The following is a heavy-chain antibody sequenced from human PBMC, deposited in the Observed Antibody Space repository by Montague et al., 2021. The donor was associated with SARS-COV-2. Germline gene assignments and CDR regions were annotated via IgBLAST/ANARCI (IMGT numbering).Heavy chain of an antibody. Sequence: SETLSLTCTVSGGSISSSSYYWAWIRQPPGKGLEWIGSIYYRGSTYYNPSLKSRVFISVDTSKNQLSLTLTSVTAADTAVYYCPTQEDPSGWIPGPFDFWGQGTLLSVSS. CDR1: GGSISSSSYY. D-gene: IGHD6-19*01. J-gene: IGHJ4*01. CDR2: IYYRGST. V-gene: IGHV4-39*01. CDR3: PTQEDPSGWIPGPFDF.